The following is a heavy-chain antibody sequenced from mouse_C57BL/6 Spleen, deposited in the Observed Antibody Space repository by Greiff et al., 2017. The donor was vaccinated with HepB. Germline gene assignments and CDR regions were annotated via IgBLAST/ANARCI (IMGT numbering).Heavy chain of an antibody. D-gene: IGHD1-1*01. CDR1: GYTFTDYY. CDR2: INPYNGGT. Sequence: VQLQQSGPVLVKPGASVKMSCKASGYTFTDYYMNWVKQSHGKSLEWIGVINPYNGGTSYNQKFKGKATLTVDKSSSTAYMELNSLTSEDSAVYYCAREYYGFYYFDYWGQGTTLTVSS. V-gene: IGHV1-19*01. J-gene: IGHJ2*01. CDR3: AREYYGFYYFDY.